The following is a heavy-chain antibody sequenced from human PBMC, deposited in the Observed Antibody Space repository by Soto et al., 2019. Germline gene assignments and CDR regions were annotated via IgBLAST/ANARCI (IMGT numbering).Heavy chain of an antibody. CDR2: IIPKFGTT. CDR3: ARELDPYYVGNPLSLDY. D-gene: IGHD3-10*02. J-gene: IGHJ4*02. CDR1: GGSFSTYG. V-gene: IGHV1-69*13. Sequence: SVKVSCKASGGSFSTYGINWVRLAPGQGLEWMGGIIPKFGTTNYAQKFRGRVTITADESTNTAYMELNYLRSEDTAVYFCARELDPYYVGNPLSLDYWGQGTLVTVSS.